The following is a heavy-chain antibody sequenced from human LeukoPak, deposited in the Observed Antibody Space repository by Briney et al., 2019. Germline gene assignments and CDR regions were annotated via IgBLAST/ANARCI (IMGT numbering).Heavy chain of an antibody. CDR2: INNDGSST. CDR1: GFTFSNYW. D-gene: IGHD5-18*01. CDR3: ARVGYSYNYGRWYGMDV. J-gene: IGHJ6*02. V-gene: IGHV3-74*01. Sequence: PGGSLRLSCAASGFTFSNYWMHWVRQAPEKGLVWVSRINNDGSSTTYADSVKGRFTISRDNAKNTLYLQMNSLRAEDTAVYYCARVGYSYNYGRWYGMDVWGQGTTVTVSS.